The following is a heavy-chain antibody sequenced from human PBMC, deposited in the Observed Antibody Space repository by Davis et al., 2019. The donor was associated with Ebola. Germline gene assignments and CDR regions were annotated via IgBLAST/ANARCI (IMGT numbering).Heavy chain of an antibody. D-gene: IGHD2-8*02. J-gene: IGHJ4*02. CDR1: GFTFSGSA. Sequence: GESLKISCAASGFTFSGSAMHWVRQASGKGLEWVGRIRSKANSYATAYAASVKGRFTISRDDSKNTAYLQMNSLRAEDTAVYYCAKGRCTGGVCYLGTQFLPTAGGYYFDYWGQGTLVTVSS. CDR3: AKGRCTGGVCYLGTQFLPTAGGYYFDY. CDR2: IRSKANSYAT. V-gene: IGHV3-73*01.